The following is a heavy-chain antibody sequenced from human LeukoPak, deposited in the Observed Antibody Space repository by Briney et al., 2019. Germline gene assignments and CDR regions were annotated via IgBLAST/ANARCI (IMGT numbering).Heavy chain of an antibody. CDR2: FYSGST. V-gene: IGHV4-4*07. D-gene: IGHD3-22*01. Sequence: ETLSLTCTVSGGSISSHYWTWIRPPAGKGLEWIGRFYSGSTNYNPSLESRVTMSGDTSKNQFSLSLKSVTVADTAVYYCARRSDYDSSGYCPIDYWGQGTLVTVSS. CDR3: ARRSDYDSSGYCPIDY. CDR1: GGSISSHY. J-gene: IGHJ4*02.